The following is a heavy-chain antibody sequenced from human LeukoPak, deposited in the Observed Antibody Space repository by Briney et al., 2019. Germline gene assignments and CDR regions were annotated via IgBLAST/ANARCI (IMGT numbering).Heavy chain of an antibody. CDR3: ARDLKYQLLLGWFDP. Sequence: ASVKVSCKASGYTFTGHYMHWVRQAPGQGLEWMGRINPNNGATNYAQKFQGRVTVTRDTSISIVYMELRRLRSDDTAVYYCARDLKYQLLLGWFDPWGQGSLVTVSS. CDR2: INPNNGAT. CDR1: GYTFTGHY. D-gene: IGHD2-21*01. V-gene: IGHV1-2*06. J-gene: IGHJ5*02.